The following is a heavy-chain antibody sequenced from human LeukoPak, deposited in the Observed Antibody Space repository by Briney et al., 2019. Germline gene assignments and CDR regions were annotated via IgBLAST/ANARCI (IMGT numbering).Heavy chain of an antibody. CDR3: ARHYYDILTGYGH. CDR2: IYRDGSS. J-gene: IGHJ4*02. Sequence: GGSLRLSCVASGLSVSSNYMSWVRQAPGKGLEWVSVIYRDGSSYYAESVKGRFTISRDNSKNTLYIQMNSLRAEDTAVYYCARHYYDILTGYGHWGQGTLVTVSS. CDR1: GLSVSSNY. V-gene: IGHV3-66*04. D-gene: IGHD3-9*01.